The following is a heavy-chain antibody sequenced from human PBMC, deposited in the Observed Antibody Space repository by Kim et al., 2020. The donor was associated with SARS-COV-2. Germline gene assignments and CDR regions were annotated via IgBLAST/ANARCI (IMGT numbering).Heavy chain of an antibody. V-gene: IGHV3-15*01. CDR1: GFTFSNAW. J-gene: IGHJ6*01. Sequence: GGSLRLSCAASGFTFSNAWMSWVRQAPGKGLEWFGRIKSKTDGGTTDYAAPVKGRFTISRDDSKNTLYLQMNSLKTEDTAVYYCTTQSALGGTYYYYGM. D-gene: IGHD1-26*01. CDR3: TTQSALGGTYYYYGM. CDR2: IKSKTDGGTT.